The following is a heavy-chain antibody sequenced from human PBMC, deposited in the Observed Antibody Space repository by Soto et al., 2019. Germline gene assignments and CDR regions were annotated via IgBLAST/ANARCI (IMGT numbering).Heavy chain of an antibody. CDR1: GGSFSGYY. V-gene: IGHV4-34*01. Sequence: SETLSLTCAVYGGSFSGYYWSWIRQPPGKGLEWIGEINHSGSTNYNPSLKSRVTISVDTSKNQFSLKLSSVTAADTAVYYCARLPFSYYYYHGMDVWGQGTTVTVSS. J-gene: IGHJ6*02. CDR3: ARLPFSYYYYHGMDV. CDR2: INHSGST.